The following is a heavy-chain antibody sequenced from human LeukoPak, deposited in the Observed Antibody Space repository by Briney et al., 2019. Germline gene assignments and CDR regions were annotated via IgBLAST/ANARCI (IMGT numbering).Heavy chain of an antibody. CDR2: MYSGGST. J-gene: IGHJ3*02. Sequence: GGSLRLSCAASGFTVSSNYMSWVRQAPGKGLEWVSVMYSGGSTYYADSVQGRFTISRDSSKNTLYLQMNSLRAEDTAVYYCARKYYYDSSGSDAFDIWGQGTMVTVSS. CDR1: GFTVSSNY. V-gene: IGHV3-53*01. CDR3: ARKYYYDSSGSDAFDI. D-gene: IGHD3-22*01.